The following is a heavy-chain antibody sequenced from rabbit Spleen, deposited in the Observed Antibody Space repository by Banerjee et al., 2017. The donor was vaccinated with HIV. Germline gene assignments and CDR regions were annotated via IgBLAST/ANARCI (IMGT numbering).Heavy chain of an antibody. Sequence: QEQLVESGGGLVKPEGSLKLSCTASGFSFSNKAVMCWVRQAPGKGLQWIGCMNTVSGNTVYATWAKGRFPISKTSSTTVTLQVTSLTAADTATYFCARDTGTSFSTYGMDLWGQGTLVTVS. CDR2: MNTVSGNT. CDR3: ARDTGTSFSTYGMDL. D-gene: IGHD8-1*01. J-gene: IGHJ6*01. V-gene: IGHV1S45*01. CDR1: GFSFSNKAV.